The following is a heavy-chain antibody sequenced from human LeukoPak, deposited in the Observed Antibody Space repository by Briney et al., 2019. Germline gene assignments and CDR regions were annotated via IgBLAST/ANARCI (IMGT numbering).Heavy chain of an antibody. CDR3: ANNRGGDYDSSFNY. V-gene: IGHV3-21*01. CDR1: GFTFSSYE. J-gene: IGHJ4*02. CDR2: ISSSGLYI. Sequence: GGSLRLSCAASGFTFSSYEMNWVRQAPGKGLEWVSSISSSGLYIYYADSVKGRFTISRDNAKNSLYLQMNSLRAEDTAVFYCANNRGGDYDSSFNYWGQGTLVTVSS. D-gene: IGHD2-21*02.